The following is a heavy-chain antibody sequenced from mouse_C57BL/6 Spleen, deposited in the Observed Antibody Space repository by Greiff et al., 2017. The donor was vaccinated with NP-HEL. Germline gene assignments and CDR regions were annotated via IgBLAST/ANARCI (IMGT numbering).Heavy chain of an antibody. Sequence: QVQLKQPGAELVRPGSSVKLSCKASGYTFTSYWMHWVKQRPIQGLEWIGNIDPSDSETHYNQKFKDKATLTVDKSSSTAYMQLSSLTSEDSAVYYCARVYYGSSPYAMDYWGQGTSVTVSS. CDR2: IDPSDSET. CDR3: ARVYYGSSPYAMDY. J-gene: IGHJ4*01. D-gene: IGHD1-1*01. V-gene: IGHV1-52*01. CDR1: GYTFTSYW.